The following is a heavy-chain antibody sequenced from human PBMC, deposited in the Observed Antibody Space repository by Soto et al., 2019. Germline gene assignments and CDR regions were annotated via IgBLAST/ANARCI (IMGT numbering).Heavy chain of an antibody. J-gene: IGHJ5*02. CDR2: IKKDGSIT. V-gene: IGHV3-74*01. CDR3: VKSDWFDP. Sequence: EEQLVESGGGLDQPGGSLRLSCAASGFTFSVYWMHWVRQAPGKGLVWVARIKKDGSITSYADSVKGRFTISRDNGKSTLYLQMNSLRAEATAVYYCVKSDWFDPWGQGTLVTVSS. D-gene: IGHD3-3*01. CDR1: GFTFSVYW.